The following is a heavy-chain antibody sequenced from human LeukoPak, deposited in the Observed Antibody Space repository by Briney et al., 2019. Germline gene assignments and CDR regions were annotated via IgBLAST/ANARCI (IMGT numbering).Heavy chain of an antibody. Sequence: PGGSLRPSCAVSGFTFDDYSMHWVRQPPGKGLEWVSLISGDSATTDYADSVKGRFTISRDNRKNSLYLQMSSLRIEDTALYYCAKDGYYDSSGYSWGQGTLVTVSS. CDR1: GFTFDDYS. CDR2: ISGDSATT. V-gene: IGHV3-43*02. J-gene: IGHJ4*02. D-gene: IGHD3-22*01. CDR3: AKDGYYDSSGYS.